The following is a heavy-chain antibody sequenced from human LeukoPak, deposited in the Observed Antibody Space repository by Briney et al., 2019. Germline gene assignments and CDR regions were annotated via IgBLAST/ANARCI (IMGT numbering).Heavy chain of an antibody. D-gene: IGHD4-17*01. V-gene: IGHV4-59*01. J-gene: IGHJ3*02. CDR2: IYYSGST. Sequence: KPSETLSLTCTVSGGSISSYYWSWIRQPPGKVLEWIGYIYYSGSTNYNPSLKSRVTISVDTSKNQFSLKLSSVTAADTAVYYCARALDYGDYGKDDAFDIWGQGTMVTVSS. CDR1: GGSISSYY. CDR3: ARALDYGDYGKDDAFDI.